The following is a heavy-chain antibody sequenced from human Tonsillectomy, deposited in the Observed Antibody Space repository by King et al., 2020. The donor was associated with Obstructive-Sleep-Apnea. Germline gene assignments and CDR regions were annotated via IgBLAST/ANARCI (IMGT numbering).Heavy chain of an antibody. CDR1: GFNFRSYG. J-gene: IGHJ6*02. CDR2: IADDASYK. CDR3: AGSSYGDSPLLSGMDV. Sequence: VQLVESGGGVVQPGRSLRLSCASSGFNFRSYGLYWVRQAPGKGLEWVAVIADDASYKDYADSVKGRFTISRDKSKNTLYLQMNSLKIDDTAVYYCAGSSYGDSPLLSGMDVWGQGTAVTVSS. V-gene: IGHV3-30*03. D-gene: IGHD3-16*01.